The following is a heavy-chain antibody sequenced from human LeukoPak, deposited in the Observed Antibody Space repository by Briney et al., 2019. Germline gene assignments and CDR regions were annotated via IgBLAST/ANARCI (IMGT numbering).Heavy chain of an antibody. CDR3: ARGRVVAYSSGWYYFDY. D-gene: IGHD6-19*01. J-gene: IGHJ4*02. Sequence: ASVKVSCKASGGTFSSYAISWVRQAPGQGLEWMGGIIPIFGTANYAQKFQGRVTITADESTSTAYMELSSLRSEDTAVYYCARGRVVAYSSGWYYFDYWGQGTLVTVSS. V-gene: IGHV1-69*13. CDR1: GGTFSSYA. CDR2: IIPIFGTA.